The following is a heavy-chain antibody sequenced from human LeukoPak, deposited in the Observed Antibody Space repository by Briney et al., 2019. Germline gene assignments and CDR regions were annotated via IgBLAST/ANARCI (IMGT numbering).Heavy chain of an antibody. D-gene: IGHD6-19*01. J-gene: IGHJ5*02. Sequence: GASVKVSCKASGYTFTGYYMHWVRQAPGQGLEWMGWINPNSGGTNYAQKFQGRVTMTRDTSISTAYMELSRPRSDDTAVYYCAREETVAGTVSWFDPWGQGTLVTVSS. CDR1: GYTFTGYY. V-gene: IGHV1-2*02. CDR3: AREETVAGTVSWFDP. CDR2: INPNSGGT.